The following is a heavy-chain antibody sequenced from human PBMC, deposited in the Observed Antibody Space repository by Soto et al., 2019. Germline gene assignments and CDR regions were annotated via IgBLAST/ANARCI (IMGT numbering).Heavy chain of an antibody. V-gene: IGHV4-31*03. J-gene: IGHJ5*02. D-gene: IGHD3-3*01. CDR3: ARWWSGSRQGFDP. CDR1: GGSISSGDYY. CDR2: IYYSGST. Sequence: QVQLQESGPGLVKPSQTLSLTCTVSGGSISSGDYYWSWIRQHPGKDLEWIGYIYYSGSTYYNPAIKSRVTISVDTSKNQFSLKLSSVTAADTAVYYCARWWSGSRQGFDPWGQGTLVTVSS.